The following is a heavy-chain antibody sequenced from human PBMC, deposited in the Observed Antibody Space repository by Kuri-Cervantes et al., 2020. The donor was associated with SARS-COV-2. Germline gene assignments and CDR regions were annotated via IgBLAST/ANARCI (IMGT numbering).Heavy chain of an antibody. V-gene: IGHV3-74*01. Sequence: GGPLRLPCAASGITFSASWMHWVPQTPGKGLVWVSRINIEGSSTSYADSVKGRFTISRDNAKNTLYLQMNSLRTEDTALYYCPRGGGSSGYYTGYYYYYSMDVWGQGTTVTVSS. D-gene: IGHD3-22*01. CDR3: PRGGGSSGYYTGYYYYYSMDV. CDR1: GITFSASW. J-gene: IGHJ6*02. CDR2: INIEGSST.